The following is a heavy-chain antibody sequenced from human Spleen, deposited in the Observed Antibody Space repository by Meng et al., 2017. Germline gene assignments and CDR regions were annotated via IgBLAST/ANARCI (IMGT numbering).Heavy chain of an antibody. CDR3: ASGTPGRSYCDY. D-gene: IGHD2-15*01. CDR2: FVNYVDT. V-gene: IGHV1-18*04. Sequence: QVQLVQSGTEVKKPGASVKVSCKTSGYTFNRYYIHWVRQAPGQGLEWMGWFVNYVDTYPAPKFQGRVTMTTDTHTNTAFMELRSLTSDDTAVYYCASGTPGRSYCDYWGQGTLVTVSS. J-gene: IGHJ4*02. CDR1: GYTFNRYY.